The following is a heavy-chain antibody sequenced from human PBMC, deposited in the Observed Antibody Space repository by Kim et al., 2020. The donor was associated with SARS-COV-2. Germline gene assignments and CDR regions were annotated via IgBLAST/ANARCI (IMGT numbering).Heavy chain of an antibody. D-gene: IGHD5-18*01. V-gene: IGHV3-11*01. J-gene: IGHJ5*02. CDR1: GFTFSDYY. CDR3: ARGWQSAARGNWFDP. Sequence: GGSLRLSCAASGFTFSDYYMSWIRQAPGKGLEWISYISGGADHIYYGDSVKGRFTISRDNAKKSLYLQMNSLRAEDTAVYHCARGWQSAARGNWFDPWGQETLVSVSS. CDR2: ISGGADHI.